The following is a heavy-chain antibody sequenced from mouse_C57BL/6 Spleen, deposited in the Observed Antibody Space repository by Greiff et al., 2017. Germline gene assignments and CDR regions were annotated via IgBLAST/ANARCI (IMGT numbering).Heavy chain of an antibody. Sequence: VQLQQPGAELVMPGASVKLSCKASGYTFTSYWMHWVKQRPGQGLEWIGEIDPSDSYTNYNQKFKGKSTLTVDKSSSTAYMQLSSLTSEDSAVYYCARYDYVWGQGTLVTVSA. V-gene: IGHV1-69*01. J-gene: IGHJ3*01. CDR3: ARYDYV. CDR1: GYTFTSYW. CDR2: IDPSDSYT. D-gene: IGHD1-1*02.